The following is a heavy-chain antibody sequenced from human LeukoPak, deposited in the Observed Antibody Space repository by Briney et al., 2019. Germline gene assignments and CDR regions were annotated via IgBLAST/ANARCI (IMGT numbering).Heavy chain of an antibody. V-gene: IGHV1-18*01. CDR2: ISGYIGNT. J-gene: IGHJ4*02. D-gene: IGHD4-17*01. CDR1: GYIFNSYG. Sequence: ASVKVSCKASGYIFNSYGISWVRQAPGQGLEWMGWISGYIGNTNYAQRFQGRVTMTIDTSTSTAHMEVRSLRSDDTAVYYCARVRNYGDSDHWGQGTLVTVSS. CDR3: ARVRNYGDSDH.